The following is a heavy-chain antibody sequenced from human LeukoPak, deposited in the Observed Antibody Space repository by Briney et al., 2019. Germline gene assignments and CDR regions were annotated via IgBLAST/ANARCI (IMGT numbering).Heavy chain of an antibody. D-gene: IGHD2-2*02. CDR1: GFTFNSYV. J-gene: IGHJ4*02. CDR3: ARGGRRLVPAPIDN. V-gene: IGHV3-64*01. Sequence: GGSLRLSCTASGFTFNSYVMHWVRQAPGKGLEHVSVITSDAYSTSYGNSVKGRFTISRDNSKSTLYLQMGGLRSEDMAVYFCARGGRRLVPAPIDNWGRGTLVIVSS. CDR2: ITSDAYST.